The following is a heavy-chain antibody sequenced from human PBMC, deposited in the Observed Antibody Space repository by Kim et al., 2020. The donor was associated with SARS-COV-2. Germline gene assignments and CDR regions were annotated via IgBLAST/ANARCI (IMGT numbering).Heavy chain of an antibody. V-gene: IGHV1-2*02. D-gene: IGHD6-6*01. J-gene: IGHJ5*02. CDR2: INPNSGGT. CDR3: ARGPRMRAALSEGYNWFDP. Sequence: ASVKVSCKASGYTFTGYYMHWVRQAPGQGLEWMGWINPNSGGTNYAQKFLGRVTMTRDTSISTAYMELSRLRSDDTAVYYCARGPRMRAALSEGYNWFDPWGQGTLVTVSS. CDR1: GYTFTGYY.